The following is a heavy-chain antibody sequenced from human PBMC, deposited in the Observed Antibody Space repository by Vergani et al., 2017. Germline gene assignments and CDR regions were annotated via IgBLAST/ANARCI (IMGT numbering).Heavy chain of an antibody. V-gene: IGHV4-39*01. CDR1: GGSISSSSYY. Sequence: QVQLQESGPGLVKPSETLSLTCTVSGGSISSSSYYWGWIRQPPGKGLEWIGSIYYSGSTYYNPSIKSRVTISVDTSKNQFSLKLSSVTAADTAVYYCARPAYCSGGSCDAFDIWGQGTMVTVSS. CDR2: IYYSGST. J-gene: IGHJ3*02. D-gene: IGHD2-15*01. CDR3: ARPAYCSGGSCDAFDI.